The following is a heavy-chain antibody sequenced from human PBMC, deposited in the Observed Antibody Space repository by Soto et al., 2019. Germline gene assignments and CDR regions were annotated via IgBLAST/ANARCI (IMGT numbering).Heavy chain of an antibody. CDR1: GYSFSSFG. CDR3: ARGELRLDP. V-gene: IGHV1-18*01. CDR2: VSVPSGET. J-gene: IGHJ5*02. D-gene: IGHD1-26*01. Sequence: ASVKVSCKASGYSFSSFGFSWVRQAPGQGLEWVGWVSVPSGETSSAQNFQGRVTVTTDTSTSTAYMELRSLRSDDTAVYYCARGELRLDPWGQGTLVTGSS.